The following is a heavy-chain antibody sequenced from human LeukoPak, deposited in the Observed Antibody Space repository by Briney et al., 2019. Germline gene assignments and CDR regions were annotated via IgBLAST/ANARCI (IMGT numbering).Heavy chain of an antibody. J-gene: IGHJ6*02. D-gene: IGHD3-3*01. CDR1: GGSISSYY. Sequence: SETLSLTCTVSGGSISSYYWSWIRQPAGKGLEWIGRIYTSGSTNYNPSLKSRVTMSVDTSKNQFSLELSSVTAADTAVYYCAREASGYYDFWSGYPSYYYYGMDVWGQGTTVTVSS. V-gene: IGHV4-4*07. CDR2: IYTSGST. CDR3: AREASGYYDFWSGYPSYYYYGMDV.